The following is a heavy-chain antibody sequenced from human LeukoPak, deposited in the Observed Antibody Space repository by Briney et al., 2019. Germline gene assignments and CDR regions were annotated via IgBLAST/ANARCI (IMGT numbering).Heavy chain of an antibody. CDR3: ARGRNYYDSSGYHRSYYFDY. D-gene: IGHD3-22*01. V-gene: IGHV4-34*01. Sequence: SETLSLTCGVYGGSFSGYYWSWIRQPPGKGLEWIGEINHSGSTNYNPSLKSRVTISVDTSKNQFSLKLSSVTAADAAVYYCARGRNYYDSSGYHRSYYFDYWGQGTLVTVSS. CDR2: INHSGST. J-gene: IGHJ4*02. CDR1: GGSFSGYY.